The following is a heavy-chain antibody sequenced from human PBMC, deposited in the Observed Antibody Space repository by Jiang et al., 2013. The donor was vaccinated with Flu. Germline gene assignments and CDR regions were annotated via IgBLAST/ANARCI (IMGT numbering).Heavy chain of an antibody. CDR3: AIQGYGEIAARESYFDY. CDR2: MNPNSGNT. V-gene: IGHV1-8*01. J-gene: IGHJ4*02. Sequence: QLVESGAEVKKPGASVKVSCKASGYTFTSYDINWVRQATGQGLEWMGWMNPNSGNTGYAQKFQGRVTMTRNTSISTAYMELSSLRSEDTAVYYCAIQGYGEIAARESYFDYWGQGTLVTVSS. CDR1: GYTFTSYD. D-gene: IGHD6-6*01.